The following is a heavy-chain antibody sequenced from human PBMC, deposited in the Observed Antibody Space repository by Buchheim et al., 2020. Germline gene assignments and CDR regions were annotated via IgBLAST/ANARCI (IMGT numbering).Heavy chain of an antibody. D-gene: IGHD1-26*01. Sequence: EVQLVESGGGLVQPGRSLRLSCSASGFTFSDYTLTWFRQAPGKGPEWVAFIRSKLNGGTPEYAASVKGRFTITRDDAKSIAYLQMNSLNTDDTAVYYCTRDGVGAARGSSYFDYGGQGTL. V-gene: IGHV3-49*03. J-gene: IGHJ4*02. CDR2: IRSKLNGGTP. CDR1: GFTFSDYT. CDR3: TRDGVGAARGSSYFDY.